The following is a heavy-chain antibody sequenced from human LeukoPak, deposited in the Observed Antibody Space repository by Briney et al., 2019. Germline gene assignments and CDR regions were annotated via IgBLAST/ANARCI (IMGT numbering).Heavy chain of an antibody. V-gene: IGHV1-69*04. J-gene: IGHJ5*02. CDR3: AKYSSSSGQFDH. CDR2: IIPILGIA. Sequence: GASVKVSCKASGGTFSSYAISWVRQAPGQGLEWMGRIIPILGIANYAQKFQGRVTITADKSTSTAYMELSSLRSEDTAVYYCAKYSSSSGQFDHWGQGTLVTVSS. CDR1: GGTFSSYA. D-gene: IGHD6-6*01.